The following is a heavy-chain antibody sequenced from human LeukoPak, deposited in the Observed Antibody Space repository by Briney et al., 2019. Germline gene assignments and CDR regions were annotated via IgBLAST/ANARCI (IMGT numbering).Heavy chain of an antibody. D-gene: IGHD4-17*01. CDR3: VRFTTATSSFDY. J-gene: IGHJ4*01. Sequence: SETLSLTCSVSGGSMSPYYWNWIRQPPGKGLEWIGYQYYSGATDYNPSLKSRVTFSVDTSKNLFSLKLTSVTAADTAVHFCVRFTTATSSFDYWGHGALVSVSS. CDR2: QYYSGAT. V-gene: IGHV4-59*08. CDR1: GGSMSPYY.